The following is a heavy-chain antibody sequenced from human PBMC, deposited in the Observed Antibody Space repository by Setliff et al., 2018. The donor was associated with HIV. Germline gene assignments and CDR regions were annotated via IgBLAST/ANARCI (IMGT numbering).Heavy chain of an antibody. CDR2: IYTTGST. Sequence: SETLSLTCTVSGDSISNYYWSWVRQPPGKGLEWIGYIYTTGSTNYNPSPKSRVTMSVDTSKNQFSLRLTSVTAADTAVYFCARETYYYDNPQYYYYYMDVWGKGTTVTVSS. D-gene: IGHD3-22*01. CDR3: ARETYYYDNPQYYYYYMDV. V-gene: IGHV4-4*09. CDR1: GDSISNYY. J-gene: IGHJ6*03.